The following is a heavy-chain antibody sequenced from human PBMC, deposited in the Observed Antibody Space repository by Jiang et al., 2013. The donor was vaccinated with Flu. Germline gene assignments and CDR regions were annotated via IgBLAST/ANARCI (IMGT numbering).Heavy chain of an antibody. D-gene: IGHD2-2*01. V-gene: IGHV1-18*01. CDR3: ARENYCSSTSCSREVVYYYGMDV. CDR1: GYTFTSYG. Sequence: GAEVKKPGASVKVSCKASGYTFTSYGISWVRQAPGQGLEWMGWISAYNGNTNYAQKLQGRVTMTTDTSTSTAYMELRSLRSDDTAVYYCARENYCSSTSCSREVVYYYGMDVWGQGTTVTVSS. CDR2: ISAYNGNT. J-gene: IGHJ6*02.